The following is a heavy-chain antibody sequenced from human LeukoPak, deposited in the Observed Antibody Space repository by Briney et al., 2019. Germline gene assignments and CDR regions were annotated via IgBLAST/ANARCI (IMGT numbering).Heavy chain of an antibody. V-gene: IGHV3-30*04. CDR3: ARGAARMVEMATIISFEY. D-gene: IGHD5-24*01. J-gene: IGHJ4*02. Sequence: GGSLRLSCAASGFTFSSYAMHWVRQAPGKGLEWVAVISYDGSNKYYADSVKGRFTISRDNSKNTLYLQMNSLRAEDTAVYYCARGAARMVEMATIISFEYWGQGTLVTVSS. CDR1: GFTFSSYA. CDR2: ISYDGSNK.